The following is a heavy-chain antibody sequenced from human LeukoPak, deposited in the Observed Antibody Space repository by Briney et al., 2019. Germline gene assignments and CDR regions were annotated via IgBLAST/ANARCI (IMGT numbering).Heavy chain of an antibody. Sequence: GGSLRLSCAASGFTFSRYGMHWVRQAPGKGLEWVAVIWYDGSRKYFAESVKGRFTISRDNAKNSLYLQMNSLRDEDTAVYYCASSGSFRFDYWGQGTLVTVSS. CDR3: ASSGSFRFDY. D-gene: IGHD1-26*01. V-gene: IGHV3-33*01. CDR1: GFTFSRYG. J-gene: IGHJ4*02. CDR2: IWYDGSRK.